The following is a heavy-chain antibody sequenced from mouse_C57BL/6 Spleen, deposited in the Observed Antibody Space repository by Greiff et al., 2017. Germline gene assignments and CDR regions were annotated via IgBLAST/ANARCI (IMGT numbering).Heavy chain of an antibody. D-gene: IGHD1-1*01. Sequence: EVQRVESGGGLVQPGGSLKLSCAASGFTFSDYGMHWVRQAPEKGLAWVAYLSSGSSTIYSADTVTGRFTISRDNSKNTLFLQMTSLRSEDTAMYYCARNPFYYYGRSYRYFDVWGTGTTVTVSS. CDR1: GFTFSDYG. J-gene: IGHJ1*03. V-gene: IGHV5-17*01. CDR2: LSSGSSTI. CDR3: ARNPFYYYGRSYRYFDV.